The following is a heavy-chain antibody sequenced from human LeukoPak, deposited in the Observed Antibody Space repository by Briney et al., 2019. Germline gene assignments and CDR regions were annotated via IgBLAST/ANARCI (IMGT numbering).Heavy chain of an antibody. V-gene: IGHV3-7*01. CDR1: GFTFSSYW. Sequence: GGSLRLSCAASGFTFSSYWMSWVRQAPGKGLEWVANIKQDGSEKYYVDSVKGRFTISRDNAKNSLYLQMNSLRAEDTAVYYCARQNGSRLPLYYFDYWGQGTLVTVSS. J-gene: IGHJ4*02. CDR3: ARQNGSRLPLYYFDY. CDR2: IKQDGSEK. D-gene: IGHD2-15*01.